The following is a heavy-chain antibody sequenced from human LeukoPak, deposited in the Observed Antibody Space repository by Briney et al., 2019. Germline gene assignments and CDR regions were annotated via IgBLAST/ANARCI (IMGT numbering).Heavy chain of an antibody. J-gene: IGHJ4*02. CDR1: GGSISSGDYY. CDR3: ARVSDGVAVAGIFDY. D-gene: IGHD6-19*01. Sequence: SETLSLTCTVSGGSISSGDYYWSWIRQPPGKGLEWIGYIYYSGSTYYNPSLKSRVTISVDTSKNQFSLKLSSVTAADTAVYYCARVSDGVAVAGIFDYWGQGTLVTVSS. CDR2: IYYSGST. V-gene: IGHV4-30-4*01.